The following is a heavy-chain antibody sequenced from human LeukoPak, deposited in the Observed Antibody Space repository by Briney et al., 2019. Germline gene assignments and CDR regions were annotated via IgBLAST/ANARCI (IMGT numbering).Heavy chain of an antibody. CDR1: GFTFSRYS. CDR3: ARRFYYDFWRGYYRDYYYGMDV. CDR2: ISSSSSNI. V-gene: IGHV3-48*02. Sequence: PGGSLRLSCAASGFTFSRYSMNWVRQAPGKGLEWVSYISSSSSNIYYADSVKGRFTISKDNTNNSLYLQTTSLIDEATALYYFARRFYYDFWRGYYRDYYYGMDVWGQGTTVTVSS. J-gene: IGHJ6*02. D-gene: IGHD3-3*01.